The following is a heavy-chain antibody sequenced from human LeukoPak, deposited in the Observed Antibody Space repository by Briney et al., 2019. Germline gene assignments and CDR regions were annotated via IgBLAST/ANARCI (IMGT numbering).Heavy chain of an antibody. Sequence: GGSLRLSCAASGFTFSSYGMHWVRQAPGKGLEWVAVIWYDGSNKYYADSVKGRFTISRDNSKNTLYLQMNSLRAEDTAVYYCARDQPGYSSGWRHAFDIWSQGTMVTVSS. CDR2: IWYDGSNK. J-gene: IGHJ3*02. CDR1: GFTFSSYG. CDR3: ARDQPGYSSGWRHAFDI. V-gene: IGHV3-33*01. D-gene: IGHD6-19*01.